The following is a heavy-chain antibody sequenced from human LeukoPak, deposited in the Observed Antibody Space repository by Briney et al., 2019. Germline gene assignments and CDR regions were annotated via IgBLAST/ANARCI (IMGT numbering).Heavy chain of an antibody. J-gene: IGHJ1*01. D-gene: IGHD3-22*01. Sequence: GGSLRLSCAASGFTFTSYWMSWVRQAPGKGLEWVANIKQDGSEKYYVDSVKGRFTISRDNSKNTLYLQMNSLRAEDTAVYYCARDAGYDSSGFEYFQHWGQGTLVTVSS. CDR3: ARDAGYDSSGFEYFQH. CDR1: GFTFTSYW. CDR2: IKQDGSEK. V-gene: IGHV3-7*01.